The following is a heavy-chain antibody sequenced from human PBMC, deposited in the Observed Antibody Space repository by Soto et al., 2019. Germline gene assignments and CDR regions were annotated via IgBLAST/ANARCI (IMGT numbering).Heavy chain of an antibody. V-gene: IGHV3-23*01. CDR2: ITSSGDKT. Sequence: EVQLLESGGDLVQPGGSLRLSCAASGFSLNNFAMAWVRQAPGKGLEWVSTITSSGDKTSYAASVKGRFIISRDNSKNMLYLQMNSLRVEDMALYYCARDCASTSCSVWRDWGQGTLVTVSS. CDR3: ARDCASTSCSVWRD. CDR1: GFSLNNFA. D-gene: IGHD2-2*01. J-gene: IGHJ4*02.